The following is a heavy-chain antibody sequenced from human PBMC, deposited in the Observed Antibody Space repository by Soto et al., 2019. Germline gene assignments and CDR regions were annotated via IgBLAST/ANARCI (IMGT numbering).Heavy chain of an antibody. CDR1: GFTVSSNY. V-gene: IGHV3-53*01. D-gene: IGHD3-22*01. CDR3: ARVFTDSSGRYYYYGMDV. J-gene: IGHJ6*02. Sequence: GGSLRLSCAASGFTVSSNYMSWVRQAPGKGLEWVSVIYSGGSTYYADSVKGRFTISRDNSKNTLYLQMNSLRAEDTAVYYCARVFTDSSGRYYYYGMDVWGQGTTVT. CDR2: IYSGGST.